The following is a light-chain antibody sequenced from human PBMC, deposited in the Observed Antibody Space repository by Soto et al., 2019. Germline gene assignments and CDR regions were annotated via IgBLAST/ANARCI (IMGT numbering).Light chain of an antibody. V-gene: IGKV1-39*01. Sequence: IQMTQSPSSLSASVGDRVTITCRASQSLSSRLTWYQQKPGEAPKLLIYETSRLHSGVPSRFSGSGSETDFTLPINSLQPEDFATYYCQQRFSPPYTFGQGTTLEIK. CDR3: QQRFSPPYT. J-gene: IGKJ2*01. CDR2: ETS. CDR1: QSLSSR.